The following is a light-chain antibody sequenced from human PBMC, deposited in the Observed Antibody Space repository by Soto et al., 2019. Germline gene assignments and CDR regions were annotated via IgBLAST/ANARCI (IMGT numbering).Light chain of an antibody. CDR3: GTWDSSLSAYV. CDR1: SSNIGNNY. V-gene: IGLV1-51*01. J-gene: IGLJ1*01. Sequence: QSVLTQPPSLSASPGQKVTISCSGSSSNIGNNYVSWYQQLPGTAPKLLIYDNNKRPSGIPDRFSGSKSGTSATLGITGLQTRDEADYYCGTWDSSLSAYVFGTGTKVTVL. CDR2: DNN.